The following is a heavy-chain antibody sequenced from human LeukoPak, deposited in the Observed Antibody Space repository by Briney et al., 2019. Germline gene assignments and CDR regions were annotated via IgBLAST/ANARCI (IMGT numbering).Heavy chain of an antibody. J-gene: IGHJ6*04. CDR1: GGSISSTSYY. D-gene: IGHD6-13*01. CDR3: AREAATGKRMDV. Sequence: PSETLSLTCTVSGGSISSTSYYWGWIRQPPGKGLEWIGSIFYSGNTYYNPSLKSRVTIYVDTSKKQFSLNLSSVTAADTAVYYCAREAATGKRMDVWGKGTTVTVSS. CDR2: IFYSGNT. V-gene: IGHV4-39*02.